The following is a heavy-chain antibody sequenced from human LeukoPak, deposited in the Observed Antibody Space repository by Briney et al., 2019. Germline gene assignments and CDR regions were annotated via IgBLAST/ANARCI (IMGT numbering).Heavy chain of an antibody. CDR2: IKQDGSDK. J-gene: IGHJ3*02. Sequence: PGGSLRLSCAASGFTFSSYWMSWVRQVPGKGLEWVANIKQDGSDKYYVASVKGRFTISRDNAKNSVSLQMNSLRAEDTALYYCARMYCSSTTCYTDAFDIWGRGTMVTVSS. CDR1: GFTFSSYW. D-gene: IGHD2-2*02. V-gene: IGHV3-7*01. CDR3: ARMYCSSTTCYTDAFDI.